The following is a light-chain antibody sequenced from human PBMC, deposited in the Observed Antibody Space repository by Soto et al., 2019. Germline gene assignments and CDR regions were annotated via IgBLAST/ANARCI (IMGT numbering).Light chain of an antibody. CDR1: QNIKSK. CDR3: QQYNKWLTWT. J-gene: IGKJ1*01. V-gene: IGKV3-15*01. Sequence: IVMTQAPATLSVSPGERATLSCRARQNIKSKLAWYQQKPGQGPRLLIYGAFTRATGVPDRFTGSGSGTEFTLTISSLQSEDFAVYYCQQYNKWLTWTFGQGTKVEIK. CDR2: GAF.